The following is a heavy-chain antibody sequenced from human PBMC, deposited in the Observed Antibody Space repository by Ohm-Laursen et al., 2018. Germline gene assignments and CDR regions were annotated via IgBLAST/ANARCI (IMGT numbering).Heavy chain of an antibody. Sequence: SLRLSCSASGFTFSSYGMHWVRQAPGKGLEWVAVISYDGRNKYYADSVKGRFTISRDNSKNTLYLQMNSLRAEDTAVYYCARDSGYSSSQDYWGQGTLVTVSS. J-gene: IGHJ4*02. CDR3: ARDSGYSSSQDY. V-gene: IGHV3-30*03. D-gene: IGHD6-13*01. CDR1: GFTFSSYG. CDR2: ISYDGRNK.